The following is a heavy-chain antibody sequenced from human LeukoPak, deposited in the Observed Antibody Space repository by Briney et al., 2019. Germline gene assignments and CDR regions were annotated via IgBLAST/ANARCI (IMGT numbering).Heavy chain of an antibody. Sequence: SETLSLTCTVSGGSISSGSYYWSWIRQPPGKGLEWIGYVYYSGSTEYDPSLRSRVTISLEMSKHQFSLNLTSVTAADTAVYYCASNTGTVFDYWGQGALVTVSS. CDR3: ASNTGTVFDY. CDR2: VYYSGST. J-gene: IGHJ4*02. D-gene: IGHD7-27*01. CDR1: GGSISSGSYY. V-gene: IGHV4-61*01.